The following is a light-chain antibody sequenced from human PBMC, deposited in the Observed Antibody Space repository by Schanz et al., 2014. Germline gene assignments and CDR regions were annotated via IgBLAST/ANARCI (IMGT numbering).Light chain of an antibody. CDR2: AAS. V-gene: IGKV3-11*01. J-gene: IGKJ1*01. Sequence: DIVLTQSPATLSLSPGERATLSCRASQSINIYLAWYQQKPGQAPRLLIYAASNRATGIPDRFSASGSGTDFTLTISRLEPEDFAVYFCHQYDDSPWTFGQGTKVEL. CDR3: HQYDDSPWT. CDR1: QSINIY.